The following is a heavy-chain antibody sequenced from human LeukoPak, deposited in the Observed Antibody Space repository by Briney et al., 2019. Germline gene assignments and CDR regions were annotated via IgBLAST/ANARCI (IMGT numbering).Heavy chain of an antibody. J-gene: IGHJ4*02. Sequence: GGSLRLSCAASGFTFNNYAMNWVRQAPGKGLEWVSAISGSGGSAYYADSVKGRFTISRDNSKNTLYLQMNSLRAEDTAVYYCARAGRDGYNYADYWGQGTLVTVSS. CDR1: GFTFNNYA. CDR2: ISGSGGSA. V-gene: IGHV3-23*01. D-gene: IGHD5-24*01. CDR3: ARAGRDGYNYADY.